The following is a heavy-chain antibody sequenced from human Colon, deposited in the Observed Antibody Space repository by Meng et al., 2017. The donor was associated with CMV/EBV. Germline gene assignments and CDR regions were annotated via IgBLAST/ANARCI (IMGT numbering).Heavy chain of an antibody. CDR2: VVLVSGNT. D-gene: IGHD2-2*01. V-gene: IGHV1-58*01. CDR3: AREERGSTSYYDY. Sequence: SVKVSCKASGFTFSTLQWVRQPRGQRPEWIGWVVLVSGNTHFAPEFRGRATISWDMSASTSHMELSTLRTDDTAVYYCAREERGSTSYYDYWGQGTLVTVSS. CDR1: GFTFST. J-gene: IGHJ4*02.